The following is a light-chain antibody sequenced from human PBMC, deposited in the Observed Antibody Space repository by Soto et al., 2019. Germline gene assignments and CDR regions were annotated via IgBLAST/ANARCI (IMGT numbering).Light chain of an antibody. Sequence: QSVLTQPPSVSGAPGQRVTISCPGSSSNIGAGYDVHWYQQLPGTAPKLLIYGNSNRPSGFPDRFSGSKSGTSASLAITGLQAEDEADYYCQSYDSSLSGFYVFGTVTKVTVL. CDR2: GNS. V-gene: IGLV1-40*01. CDR3: QSYDSSLSGFYV. CDR1: SSNIGAGYD. J-gene: IGLJ1*01.